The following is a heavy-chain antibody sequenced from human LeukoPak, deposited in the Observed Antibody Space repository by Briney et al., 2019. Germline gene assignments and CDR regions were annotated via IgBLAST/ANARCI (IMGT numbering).Heavy chain of an antibody. CDR2: ISHDGKQK. CDR3: VKDTAMEPYDYYYYGMDV. V-gene: IGHV3-30*18. CDR1: GFTFGSYG. D-gene: IGHD5-18*01. Sequence: GGSLRLSCAVSGFTFGSYGMHWVRQAPGKGREWVAVISHDGKQKFYVDFVKSRFTIYRDNSENTLYLQMNSLRTEDTAMYYCVKDTAMEPYDYYYYGMDVWGQGTTITVS. J-gene: IGHJ6*02.